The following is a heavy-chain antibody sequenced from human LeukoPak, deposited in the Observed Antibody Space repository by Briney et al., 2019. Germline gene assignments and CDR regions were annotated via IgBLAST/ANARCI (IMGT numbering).Heavy chain of an antibody. CDR1: GGSISSSSYY. J-gene: IGHJ3*02. D-gene: IGHD4-17*01. V-gene: IGHV4-39*07. CDR2: IYYSGST. Sequence: SEALSLTCTVSGGSISSSSYYWGWIRQPPGKGLEWIGSIYYSGSTYYNPSLKSRVTISVDTSKNQFSLKLNSVTAADTAVYYCARDETVTGAFDIWGQGTMVTVSS. CDR3: ARDETVTGAFDI.